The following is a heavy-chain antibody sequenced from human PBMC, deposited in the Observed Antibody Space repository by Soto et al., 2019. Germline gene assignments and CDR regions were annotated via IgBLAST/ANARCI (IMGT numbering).Heavy chain of an antibody. CDR2: ISTSGDTT. Sequence: EVQLLESGGGLVQPGGSLRLSCAASGFTFSSYTLSWVRQAPGKGLEWVSSISTSGDTTSYADSVKGQFTISRDNSKNTRFLQMNSLRAEDTAVYYCRGVYDSSGVYFHHWGQGTLVTVSS. J-gene: IGHJ1*01. D-gene: IGHD3-22*01. V-gene: IGHV3-23*01. CDR1: GFTFSSYT. CDR3: RGVYDSSGVYFHH.